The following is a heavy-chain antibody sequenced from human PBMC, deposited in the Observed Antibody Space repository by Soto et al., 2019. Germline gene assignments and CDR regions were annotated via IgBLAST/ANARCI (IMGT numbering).Heavy chain of an antibody. J-gene: IGHJ4*02. V-gene: IGHV3-23*01. D-gene: IGHD2-2*01. CDR3: ARRGVTSWYYFDY. CDR1: GFTFSSYA. Sequence: PGGSLRLSCAASGFTFSSYAMSWVRQAPGKGLEWVSLISGSGGSTYYADSVKGRFTISRDNSKNTLYLQMNSLRAEDTAVYYCARRGVTSWYYFDYWGQGTLVTVSS. CDR2: ISGSGGST.